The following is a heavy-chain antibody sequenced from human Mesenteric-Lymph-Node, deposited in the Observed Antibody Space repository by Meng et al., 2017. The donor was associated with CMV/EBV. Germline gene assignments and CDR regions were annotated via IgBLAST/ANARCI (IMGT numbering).Heavy chain of an antibody. D-gene: IGHD3-9*01. J-gene: IGHJ5*02. CDR1: GFTFSYYA. Sequence: GGSLRLSCAASGFTFSYYAMHWVRQAPGKGLEWMAVISYAGSNKYYADSVKGRFTISRDNSKNTLYLQMNSLRPEDTALYYCARGAYYDILTGFLPGESWGQGTLVTVSS. CDR2: ISYAGSNK. CDR3: ARGAYYDILTGFLPGES. V-gene: IGHV3-30-3*01.